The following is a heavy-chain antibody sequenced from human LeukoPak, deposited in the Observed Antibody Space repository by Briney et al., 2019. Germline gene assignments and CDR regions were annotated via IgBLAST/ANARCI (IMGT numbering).Heavy chain of an antibody. CDR2: ISSSSSLI. V-gene: IGHV3-21*01. CDR3: AKVDRGDYSSSPVPYYNYYMNV. D-gene: IGHD6-13*01. J-gene: IGHJ6*03. CDR1: GFTFSSYS. Sequence: GGSLRLSCAASGFTFSSYSMNWVRQAPGRGLEWVSCISSSSSLIFYSDSVRGRFTISRENAKNLLYLHMNSLRVEDTAVYYCAKVDRGDYSSSPVPYYNYYMNVWGKGTTVTVSS.